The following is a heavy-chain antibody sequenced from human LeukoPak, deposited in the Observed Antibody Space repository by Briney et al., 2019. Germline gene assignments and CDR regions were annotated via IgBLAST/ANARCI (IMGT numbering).Heavy chain of an antibody. Sequence: GESLKTSCKGSGYSFTSYWIGWVRQMPGKGLEWMGIIYPGDSDTRYSPSFQGQVTISADKSISTAYLQWSSLKASDTAMYYCARRHIAADSHNWFDPWGQGTLVTVSS. V-gene: IGHV5-51*01. CDR3: ARRHIAADSHNWFDP. CDR2: IYPGDSDT. CDR1: GYSFTSYW. J-gene: IGHJ5*02. D-gene: IGHD6-13*01.